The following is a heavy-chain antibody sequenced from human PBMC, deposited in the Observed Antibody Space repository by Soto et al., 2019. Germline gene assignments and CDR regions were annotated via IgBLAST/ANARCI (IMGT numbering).Heavy chain of an antibody. V-gene: IGHV4-39*02. CDR1: GDSISTRSNY. J-gene: IGHJ1*01. CDR3: AREGPPIRAHNPPEYFQH. CDR2: IYYTGGT. Sequence: SETLSLTCTVSGDSISTRSNYWAWIRQPPEKGLERIGSIYYTGGTYYNPSLKSRVTLFLDTSKNLFSLNLSSVTAADTAVYYCAREGPPIRAHNPPEYFQHWGQGTPVTVSS.